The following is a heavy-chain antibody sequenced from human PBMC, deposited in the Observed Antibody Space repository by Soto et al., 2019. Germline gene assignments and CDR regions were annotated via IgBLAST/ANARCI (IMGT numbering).Heavy chain of an antibody. Sequence: GESLKISCKGSGYSFTSYWISWVRQMPGKGLEWMGRIDPSDSYTNYSPSFQGHVTISADKSISTAYLQWSSLKASDTAMYYCARHDIVVVVAATGLNWFDPWGQGTLVTVS. CDR3: ARHDIVVVVAATGLNWFDP. CDR2: IDPSDSYT. D-gene: IGHD2-15*01. CDR1: GYSFTSYW. V-gene: IGHV5-10-1*01. J-gene: IGHJ5*02.